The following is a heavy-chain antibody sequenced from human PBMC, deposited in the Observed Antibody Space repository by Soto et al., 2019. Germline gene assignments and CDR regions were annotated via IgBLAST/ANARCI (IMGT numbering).Heavy chain of an antibody. CDR1: GGTFSSYA. D-gene: IGHD5-12*01. CDR3: ATGDIVATIGYYYGMDV. Sequence: GASVKVSCKASGGTFSSYAISWVRQAPGQGLEWMGGIIPIFGTANYAQKFQGRVTITADESTSTAYMELSSLRSEDTAVYYCATGDIVATIGYYYGMDVWANGPRSPSP. V-gene: IGHV1-69*13. CDR2: IIPIFGTA. J-gene: IGHJ6*02.